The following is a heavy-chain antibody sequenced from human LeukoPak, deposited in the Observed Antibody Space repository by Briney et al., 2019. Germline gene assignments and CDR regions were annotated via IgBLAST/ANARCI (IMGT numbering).Heavy chain of an antibody. CDR1: GFTFSNYG. J-gene: IGHJ4*02. CDR3: ANPYYYDSSGYSDY. V-gene: IGHV3-23*01. Sequence: PGGTLRLSCAASGFTFSNYGMSWVRQAPGKGLEWVSVISGSGGSTYYADSVKGRFTISRDNSKNTLYLQMNSLRAEDTAVYYCANPYYYDSSGYSDYWGQGTLVTVSS. CDR2: ISGSGGST. D-gene: IGHD3-22*01.